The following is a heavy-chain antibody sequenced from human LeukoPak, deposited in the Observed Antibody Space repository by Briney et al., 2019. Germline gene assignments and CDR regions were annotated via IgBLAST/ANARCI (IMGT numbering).Heavy chain of an antibody. D-gene: IGHD2-15*01. CDR2: IYHSGST. V-gene: IGHV4-4*02. Sequence: PSETLSLTCAVSGGSISSSNWWSWVRQPPGKGREWIGEIYHSGSTNYNPSLKSRVTISVDKSKNQFSLKLSSVTAADTAVYYCASKGEYCSGGSCYWAFDYWGQGTLVTVSS. CDR1: GGSISSSNW. CDR3: ASKGEYCSGGSCYWAFDY. J-gene: IGHJ4*02.